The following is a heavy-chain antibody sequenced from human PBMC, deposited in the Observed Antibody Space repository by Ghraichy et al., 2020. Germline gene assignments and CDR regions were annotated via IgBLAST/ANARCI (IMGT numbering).Heavy chain of an antibody. Sequence: GGSLRLSCAASGFTFSSYAMSWVRQAPGKGLEWVSAISDSGGRTYYADSVKGRFTISRDNSKNTLNLQMNSLRAEDTAVYYCAKEGSILLWFGELAAEYFQHWGQGTLVTVSS. CDR3: AKEGSILLWFGELAAEYFQH. V-gene: IGHV3-23*01. CDR1: GFTFSSYA. D-gene: IGHD3-10*01. J-gene: IGHJ1*01. CDR2: ISDSGGRT.